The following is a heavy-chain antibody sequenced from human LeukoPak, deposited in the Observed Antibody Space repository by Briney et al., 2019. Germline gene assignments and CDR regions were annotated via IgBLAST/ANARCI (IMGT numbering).Heavy chain of an antibody. CDR2: IWSDGSNR. D-gene: IGHD4-11*01. J-gene: IGHJ4*01. V-gene: IGHV3-33*01. CDR3: ARDAQRGFDYSNSLRY. Sequence: PGGSLRLSCAASGFTFSHSGMHWVRQAPGKGLEWVAVIWSDGSNRFYAGSVKGRFTISRDNAQNTVFLQMNSLRGEDTAVYYCARDAQRGFDYSNSLRYWGHGILVTVSS. CDR1: GFTFSHSG.